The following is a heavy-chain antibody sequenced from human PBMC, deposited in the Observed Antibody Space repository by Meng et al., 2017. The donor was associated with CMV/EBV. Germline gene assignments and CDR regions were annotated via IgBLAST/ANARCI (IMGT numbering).Heavy chain of an antibody. CDR2: INPNSGGT. J-gene: IGHJ5*02. CDR1: GYTFTGYY. D-gene: IGHD1-1*01. Sequence: ASVKVSCKASGYTFTGYYMHWVRQAPGQGLEWMGWINPNSGGTNYAQKFQGRVTMTRDTSISTAYMELSRLRSDDTAVYYCVRESHGTTGTTPVDWFDPWGQGTLVTVSS. V-gene: IGHV1-2*02. CDR3: VRESHGTTGTTPVDWFDP.